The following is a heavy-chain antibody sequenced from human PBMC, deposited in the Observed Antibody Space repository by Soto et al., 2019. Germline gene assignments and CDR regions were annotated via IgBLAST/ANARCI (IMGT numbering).Heavy chain of an antibody. CDR3: AKDRGEVAATRYYFDY. D-gene: IGHD2-15*01. V-gene: IGHV3-23*01. Sequence: EVQLLESGGGLVQPGGSLRLSCAASGFTFSSYAMSWVRQAPGKGLEWVSAISGSGGSTYYADSVKGRFTISRDNSKNTLYLQMNSLRAEDTAVYYCAKDRGEVAATRYYFDYWGQGTLVIVSS. CDR2: ISGSGGST. J-gene: IGHJ4*02. CDR1: GFTFSSYA.